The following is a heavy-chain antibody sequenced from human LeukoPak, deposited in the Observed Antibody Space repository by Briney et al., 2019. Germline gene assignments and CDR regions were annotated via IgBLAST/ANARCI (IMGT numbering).Heavy chain of an antibody. CDR3: AREGRDYVWGSYRRYFDY. V-gene: IGHV4-34*01. CDR2: INHSGST. CDR1: GGSFSGYY. Sequence: SETLSLTCAVYGGSFSGYYWSWIRQPPGKGLEWIGEINHSGSTNYNPSLTSRVTISVDTSKNQFSLKLSSVTAADTAVYYCAREGRDYVWGSYRRYFDYWGQGTLVTVSS. D-gene: IGHD3-16*02. J-gene: IGHJ4*02.